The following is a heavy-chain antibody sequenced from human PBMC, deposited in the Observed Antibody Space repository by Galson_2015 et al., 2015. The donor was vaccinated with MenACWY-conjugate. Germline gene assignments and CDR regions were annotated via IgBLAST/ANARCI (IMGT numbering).Heavy chain of an antibody. V-gene: IGHV3-7*03. CDR1: GFTFSSYW. Sequence: SLRLSCATSGFTFSSYWMTWVRQAPGKGLEWVANIKGDGSVKYYVDSVKGRFTISRDNAQNSLFLQMDSLRGEDTAVYYCARDRVYHDGNPYYDVFDVWGQGTMVPVPS. CDR2: IKGDGSVK. J-gene: IGHJ3*01. CDR3: ARDRVYHDGNPYYDVFDV. D-gene: IGHD3-16*01.